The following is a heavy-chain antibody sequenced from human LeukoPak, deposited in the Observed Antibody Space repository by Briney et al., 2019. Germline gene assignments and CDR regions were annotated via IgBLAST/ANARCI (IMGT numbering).Heavy chain of an antibody. V-gene: IGHV1-8*01. Sequence: ASVKVSCKASGYTFTSYDINWVRQATGQGLEWMGWMNPNSGNTGYAQKFQGRVTMTRNTSISAAYMELSSLRSEDTAVYYCARGSSSWYYYYGMDVWGQGTTVTVSS. CDR2: MNPNSGNT. J-gene: IGHJ6*02. CDR1: GYTFTSYD. CDR3: ARGSSSWYYYYGMDV. D-gene: IGHD6-13*01.